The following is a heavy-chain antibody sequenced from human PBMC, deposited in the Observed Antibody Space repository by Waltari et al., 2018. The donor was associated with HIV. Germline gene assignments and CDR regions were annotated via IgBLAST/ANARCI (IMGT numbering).Heavy chain of an antibody. Sequence: EVQLVASGGGLVRPGGSLRLSGAASGFTSSSYSMNWVRQAPGKGLEWVSSISSSSSYIYYADSVKGRFTISRDNAKNSLYLQMNSLRAEDTAVYYCARDFWGGYYYGMDVWGQGTTVTVSS. D-gene: IGHD3-16*01. V-gene: IGHV3-21*01. CDR2: ISSSSSYI. J-gene: IGHJ6*02. CDR1: GFTSSSYS. CDR3: ARDFWGGYYYGMDV.